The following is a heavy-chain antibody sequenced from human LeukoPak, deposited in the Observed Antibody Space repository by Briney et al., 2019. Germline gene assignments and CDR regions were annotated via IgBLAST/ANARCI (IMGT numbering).Heavy chain of an antibody. CDR3: AREDFSDDTGYYNYALDV. CDR2: MNPNSGNT. V-gene: IGHV1-8*03. CDR1: GYTFTNYD. J-gene: IGHJ6*02. D-gene: IGHD2-8*02. Sequence: ASVKVSCKTFGYTFTNYDINWVRLATGQGLEWMGWMNPNSGNTGYAQKFQGRVSITRDTSISTAYMELSSLRSEDTAVYYCAREDFSDDTGYYNYALDVWGQGTTVTVSS.